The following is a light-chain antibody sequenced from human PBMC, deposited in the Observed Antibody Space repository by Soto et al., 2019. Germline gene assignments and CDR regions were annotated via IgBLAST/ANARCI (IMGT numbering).Light chain of an antibody. CDR1: QSVLHSSNGNNY. CDR2: SSP. V-gene: IGKV4-1*01. CDR3: QQYQSLPFT. J-gene: IGKJ3*01. Sequence: DIEMTQSPDSLSVSLGERATINCRSSQSVLHSSNGNNYIAWYQQKPGQPPKLLIYSSPTRESGVPDRFIGSGSWTDFTLAVSSLQAEAVALYYCQQYQSLPFTSGPGTTVHIK.